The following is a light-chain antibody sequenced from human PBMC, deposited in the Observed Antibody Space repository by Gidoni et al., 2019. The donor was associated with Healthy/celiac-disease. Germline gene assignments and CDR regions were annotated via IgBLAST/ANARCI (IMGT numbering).Light chain of an antibody. CDR3: QQYGSSPSWT. J-gene: IGKJ1*01. V-gene: IGKV3-20*01. Sequence: EIVLTQSPGTLSLSPGERATLSCRASQSVSSSYLAWYQKKPGQAPRLLIYGASSRATGIPDRFSGSGSGTDFTLTISRLEPEDFAVYYCQQYGSSPSWTFGQGPKVEIK. CDR1: QSVSSSY. CDR2: GAS.